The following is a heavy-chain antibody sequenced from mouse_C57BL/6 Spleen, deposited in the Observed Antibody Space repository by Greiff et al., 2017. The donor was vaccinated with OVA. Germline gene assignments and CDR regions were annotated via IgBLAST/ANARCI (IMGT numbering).Heavy chain of an antibody. CDR1: GFTFNTYA. D-gene: IGHD1-1*01. CDR2: IRSKSSNYAT. Sequence: EVQLQQSGGGLVQPKGSLKLSCAASGFTFNTYAMHWVRQAPGKGLEWVARIRSKSSNYATYYADSVKDRFTISRDDSQSMLYLQMNNLKTEDTAMYYCVRDYYGSSYDWYFDVWGTGTTVTVSS. CDR3: VRDYYGSSYDWYFDV. V-gene: IGHV10-3*01. J-gene: IGHJ1*03.